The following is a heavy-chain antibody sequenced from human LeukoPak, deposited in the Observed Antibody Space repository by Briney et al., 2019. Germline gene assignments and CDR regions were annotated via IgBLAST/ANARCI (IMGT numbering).Heavy chain of an antibody. CDR3: ARGRGTTMVRGVITNYFDL. J-gene: IGHJ2*01. Sequence: ASVKVSCKASGYTFTAHYIHWVRQAPGQGLEWMEWIDPNSGGTNYAQRFLGSVTMTGDTSINTAFMELSRLRSDDTAIYYCARGRGTTMVRGVITNYFDLWGRGSLVTVSS. CDR2: IDPNSGGT. CDR1: GYTFTAHY. D-gene: IGHD3-10*01. V-gene: IGHV1-2*02.